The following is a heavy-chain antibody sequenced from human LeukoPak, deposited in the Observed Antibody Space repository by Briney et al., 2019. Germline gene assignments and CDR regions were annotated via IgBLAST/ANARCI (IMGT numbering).Heavy chain of an antibody. Sequence: SVKVSCKASGGTFSSYAISWVRQAPGQGLEWMGGIIPIFGTANYAQKFQGRVTITADKSTSTAYMELSSLRCEDTAVYYCARGWHYYDSSGYSRPDYGGQGTLVTVYS. CDR2: IIPIFGTA. V-gene: IGHV1-69*06. CDR3: ARGWHYYDSSGYSRPDY. D-gene: IGHD3-22*01. J-gene: IGHJ4*02. CDR1: GGTFSSYA.